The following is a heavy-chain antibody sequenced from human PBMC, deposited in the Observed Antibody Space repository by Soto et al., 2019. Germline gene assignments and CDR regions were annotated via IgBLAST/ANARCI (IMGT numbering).Heavy chain of an antibody. D-gene: IGHD3-22*01. CDR2: ISPKSGGT. CDR3: TRNAFYYNSSGYHDGFDI. CDR1: GYTFSDYY. J-gene: IGHJ3*02. Sequence: QVQLVQSGAEVQKPGASVKVSCKASGYTFSDYYVHWVRQAPGQGLEWMGGISPKSGGTNYAQKFQGRVTMTRDTSIFPDYMELSRLRSDDTAVYYCTRNAFYYNSSGYHDGFDIWGQGTLVTVSS. V-gene: IGHV1-2*02.